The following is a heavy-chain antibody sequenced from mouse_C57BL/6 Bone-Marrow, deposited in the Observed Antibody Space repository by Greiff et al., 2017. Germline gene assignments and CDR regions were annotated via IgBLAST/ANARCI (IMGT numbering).Heavy chain of an antibody. CDR3: AAQGLYFDY. V-gene: IGHV1-81*01. Sequence: VQLQQSGAGLARPGASVMLSCKASGYTFTSYGISWVKQRTVQGLEWIGEIYTRSGNTYYNEKFLAKATLTAEKSSSTESLELRSPTSENSAVYFCAAQGLYFDYWGQGTTLTVSS. J-gene: IGHJ2*01. CDR1: GYTFTSYG. CDR2: IYTRSGNT.